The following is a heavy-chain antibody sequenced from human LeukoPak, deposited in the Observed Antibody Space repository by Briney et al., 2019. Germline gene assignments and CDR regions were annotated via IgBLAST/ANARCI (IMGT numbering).Heavy chain of an antibody. V-gene: IGHV1-69*01. D-gene: IGHD2-8*01. CDR1: GGTFSSYV. CDR2: IIPIFGTA. Sequence: SVKISCKASGGTFSSYVISWVRQAPGQGLEWMGGIIPIFGTANYAQKFQGRVTITADESTSTAYMELSSLRSEDTAVYYCARGRGDCSSGVCYTAYFYYGMDVWGQGTTVTVSS. J-gene: IGHJ6*02. CDR3: ARGRGDCSSGVCYTAYFYYGMDV.